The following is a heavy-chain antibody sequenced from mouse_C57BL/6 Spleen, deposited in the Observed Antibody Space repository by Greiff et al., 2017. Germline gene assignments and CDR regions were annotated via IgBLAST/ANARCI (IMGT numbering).Heavy chain of an antibody. CDR3: ARALTGTYYFDY. CDR1: GYAFSSYW. CDR2: IYPGDGDT. J-gene: IGHJ2*01. Sequence: QVQLQQSGAELVKPGASVKISCKASGYAFSSYWMNWVKQRPGKGLEWIGQIYPGDGDTNYNGKFKGKATLTAGKSSSTAYMQLSSLTSEDSAVYFCARALTGTYYFDYWGQGTTLTVSS. V-gene: IGHV1-80*01. D-gene: IGHD4-1*01.